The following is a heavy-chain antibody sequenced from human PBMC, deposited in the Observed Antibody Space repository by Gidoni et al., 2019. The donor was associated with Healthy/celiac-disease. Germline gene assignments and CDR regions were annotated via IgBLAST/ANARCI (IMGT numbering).Heavy chain of an antibody. Sequence: QVQLVQSGAEGKKPGATVKAACAASRSPFTGYHMHEGRQAPGQGLEWMGWINPNSGGTNDAQKFQGWVTMTRDTSISTAYMELSRLRSDDTAVYYCARAKNGDRYNWNDGEIGAFDIWGQGTMVTVSS. V-gene: IGHV1-2*04. D-gene: IGHD1-1*01. CDR1: RSPFTGYH. J-gene: IGHJ3*02. CDR2: INPNSGGT. CDR3: ARAKNGDRYNWNDGEIGAFDI.